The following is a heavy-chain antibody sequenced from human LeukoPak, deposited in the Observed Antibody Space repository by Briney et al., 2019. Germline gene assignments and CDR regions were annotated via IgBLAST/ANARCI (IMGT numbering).Heavy chain of an antibody. V-gene: IGHV1-2*02. J-gene: IGHJ4*02. CDR1: GYTFTGYY. D-gene: IGHD6-13*01. CDR2: INPNSGGT. CDR3: ARDRSYSSIFDY. Sequence: ASVKVSCKASGYTFTGYYMHWVRQAPGQGLEWMGWINPNSGGTNYAQKFQGRVTMTRDTSISTAYMELSRLRSDDTAVYYCARDRSYSSIFDYWGQGTLVTVSS.